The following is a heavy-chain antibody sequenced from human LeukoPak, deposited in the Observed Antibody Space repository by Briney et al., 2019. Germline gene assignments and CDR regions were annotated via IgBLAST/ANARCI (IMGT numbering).Heavy chain of an antibody. D-gene: IGHD3-22*01. Sequence: GGPLRLSCAASGFVFSDYWMTWVRQAPRKGLEWVANVKQDGSEKDYVDSVKGRFTISRDNAKNSLYLQMNSLRAEDTGVYYCARGTDLDASGYVDYWGQGTLVTVSS. V-gene: IGHV3-7*03. CDR3: ARGTDLDASGYVDY. J-gene: IGHJ4*02. CDR1: GFVFSDYW. CDR2: VKQDGSEK.